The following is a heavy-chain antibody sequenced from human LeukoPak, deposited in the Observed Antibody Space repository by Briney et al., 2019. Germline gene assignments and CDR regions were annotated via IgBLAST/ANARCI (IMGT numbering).Heavy chain of an antibody. CDR1: GGPISSSSYY. CDR3: ARVSSSVPYYYYYYMDV. V-gene: IGHV4-39*01. J-gene: IGHJ6*03. Sequence: SETLSLTCTVSGGPISSSSYYWGWIRQPPGKGLEWIGSIYYSGSTYYNPSLKSRVTISVDTSKNQFSLKLSSVTAADTAVYYCARVSSSVPYYYYYYMDVWGKGTTVTVSS. CDR2: IYYSGST. D-gene: IGHD6-6*01.